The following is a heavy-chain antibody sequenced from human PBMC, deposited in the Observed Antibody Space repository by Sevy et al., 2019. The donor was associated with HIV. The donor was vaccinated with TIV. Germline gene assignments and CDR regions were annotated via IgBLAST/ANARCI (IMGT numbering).Heavy chain of an antibody. Sequence: GGSLRLSCSASGFSFSSYEFNWVRQAPGKGLEWVSYISNSGTTISYSDSVKGRFTISRDNAKKSVYLQMNSLSAEDTAVYYCAGDLPPSATTVAHFDCWGQGTLVTVSS. V-gene: IGHV3-48*03. D-gene: IGHD4-17*01. J-gene: IGHJ4*02. CDR1: GFSFSSYE. CDR2: ISNSGTTI. CDR3: AGDLPPSATTVAHFDC.